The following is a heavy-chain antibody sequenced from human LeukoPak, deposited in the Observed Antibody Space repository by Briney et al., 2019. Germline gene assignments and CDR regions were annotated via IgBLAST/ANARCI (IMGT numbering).Heavy chain of an antibody. D-gene: IGHD6-19*01. CDR2: INPNSGGT. J-gene: IGHJ2*01. V-gene: IGHV1-2*02. CDR3: ARYRSGWYFDL. CDR1: RYRLTGYC. Sequence: KPARYRLTGYCRHGVGHTSGQGLEWMGWINPNSGGTNYAQKFQGRVTMTRDTSISTAYMELTRLRSDDTAGYYCARYRSGWYFDLWGRGTLVTVSS.